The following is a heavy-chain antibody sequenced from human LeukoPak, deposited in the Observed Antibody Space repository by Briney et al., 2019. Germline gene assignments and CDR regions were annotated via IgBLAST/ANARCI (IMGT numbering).Heavy chain of an antibody. CDR1: GYTFTGYY. CDR3: ARDRDTMVPDAFDI. J-gene: IGHJ3*02. D-gene: IGHD3-10*01. CDR2: INPNSGGT. Sequence: ASVKVSCKASGYTFTGYYMHWVRQAPGQGLEWMGWINPNSGGTNYAQKFQGRVTMTRDTTISTAYMELSRLRSDDTAVYYCARDRDTMVPDAFDIWGQGTMVTVSS. V-gene: IGHV1-2*02.